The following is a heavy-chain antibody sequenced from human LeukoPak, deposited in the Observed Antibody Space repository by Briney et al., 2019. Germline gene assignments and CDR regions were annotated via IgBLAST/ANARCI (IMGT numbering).Heavy chain of an antibody. Sequence: SETLSLTCTVSGGSISSSSYYWGWIRQPPGKGLEWIGSIYYSGSTYYNPSLKSRVTISVDTSKNQFSLKLSSVTAADTAVYYCARSISTIVGATSLFDYWGQGTLVTVSS. CDR1: GGSISSSSYY. V-gene: IGHV4-39*07. CDR2: IYYSGST. J-gene: IGHJ4*02. CDR3: ARSISTIVGATSLFDY. D-gene: IGHD1-26*01.